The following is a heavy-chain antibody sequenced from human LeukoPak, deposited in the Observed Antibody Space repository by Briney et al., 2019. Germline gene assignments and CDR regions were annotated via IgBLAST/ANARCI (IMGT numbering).Heavy chain of an antibody. D-gene: IGHD6-25*01. Sequence: PSETLSLTCTVSGGSISSYYWSWIRQPPGKGLEWIGYIYYSGSTNYNPSLRSRVTISVDTSKNQFSLKLSSVTAADTAVYYCARDVRRAFDIWGQGTMVTVSS. CDR1: GGSISSYY. CDR2: IYYSGST. CDR3: ARDVRRAFDI. V-gene: IGHV4-59*01. J-gene: IGHJ3*02.